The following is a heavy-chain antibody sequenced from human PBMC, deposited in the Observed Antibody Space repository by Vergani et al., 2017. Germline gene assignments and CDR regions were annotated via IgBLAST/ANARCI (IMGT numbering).Heavy chain of an antibody. Sequence: EVQPVESGGGLVKPGGSLRLSCTTSGFTFSSAWMSWVRQAPGKGLEWVARIRPKTDGETTDYAAPVKGRFTISRDDSKNTLYLQMNSLKTEDTAIYYCAQCANSVPRLPVYWGQGAPVAVSS. V-gene: IGHV3-15*01. CDR2: IRPKTDGETT. J-gene: IGHJ4*02. D-gene: IGHD5/OR15-5a*01. CDR3: AQCANSVPRLPVY. CDR1: GFTFSSAW.